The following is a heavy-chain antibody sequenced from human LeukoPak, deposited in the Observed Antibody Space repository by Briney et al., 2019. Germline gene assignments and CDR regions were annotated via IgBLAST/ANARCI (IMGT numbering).Heavy chain of an antibody. D-gene: IGHD3-9*01. J-gene: IGHJ3*02. CDR1: GFTFSRYE. V-gene: IGHV3-48*03. CDR2: ISNSGSTI. CDR3: ARSLFWDILTPGAFDI. Sequence: GGSLRLSCAASGFTFSRYEMNWVRQAPGKGLEWVSYISNSGSTIYYADSVKGRFTISRDNAKKSLYLQMKSLRAEDTAVYYCARSLFWDILTPGAFDIWGQGTMVTVSS.